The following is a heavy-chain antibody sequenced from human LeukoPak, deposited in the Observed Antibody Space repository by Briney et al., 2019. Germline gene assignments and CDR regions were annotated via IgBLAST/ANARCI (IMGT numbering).Heavy chain of an antibody. Sequence: PGGSLRLSCAASGFTFSSYAMSWVRQAPGKGLEWVSAISGSGGSTYYADSVKGRFTISRDNSKNTLYLQMNSLRAEDTAVYYCAKVRGSYYLGSSDYWGQGTLVTVSS. CDR2: ISGSGGST. CDR1: GFTFSSYA. D-gene: IGHD1-26*01. V-gene: IGHV3-23*01. CDR3: AKVRGSYYLGSSDY. J-gene: IGHJ4*02.